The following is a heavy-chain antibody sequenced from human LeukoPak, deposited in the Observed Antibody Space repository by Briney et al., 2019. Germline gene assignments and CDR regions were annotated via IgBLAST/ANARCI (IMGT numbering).Heavy chain of an antibody. V-gene: IGHV1-46*01. CDR2: INPSGGST. CDR3: ARTYCSGGSCFHYYYYYMDV. J-gene: IGHJ6*03. CDR1: GYTFTSYY. Sequence: ASVKVSCKASGYTFTSYYMHWVRQAPGQGLEWMGIINPSGGSTSSAQKFQGRVTMTRDMSTSTVYMKLSSLRSEDTAVYYCARTYCSGGSCFHYYYYYMDVWGKGTTVTVSS. D-gene: IGHD2-15*01.